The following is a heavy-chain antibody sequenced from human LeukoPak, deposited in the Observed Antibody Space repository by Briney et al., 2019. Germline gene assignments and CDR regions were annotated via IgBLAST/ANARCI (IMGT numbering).Heavy chain of an antibody. CDR3: AKGGLWEQAYYYYGMDV. V-gene: IGHV3-23*01. CDR2: ISGSGGST. D-gene: IGHD1-26*01. J-gene: IGHJ6*02. CDR1: GFTFSSYA. Sequence: PGGSLSLSCAASGFTFSSYAMSWVRPAPGKGLEWVSAISGSGGSTYYADTVKGRFTISRDNSKNTLYLQMNSLRAEDTAVYYCAKGGLWEQAYYYYGMDVWGQGTTVTVSS.